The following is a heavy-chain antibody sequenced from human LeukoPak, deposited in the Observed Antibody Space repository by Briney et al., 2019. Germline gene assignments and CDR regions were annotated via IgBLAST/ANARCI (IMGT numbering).Heavy chain of an antibody. J-gene: IGHJ6*03. Sequence: PSETLSLTCTVSGGSISSGGYYWSWIRQPPGKGLEWIGYIYHSGSTYYNPSLKSRVTISVDRSKNQFFLKVSSVTAADTAVYYCARHIVGAYFYMDVWGKGTTVTVSS. V-gene: IGHV4-30-2*01. D-gene: IGHD1-26*01. CDR3: ARHIVGAYFYMDV. CDR2: IYHSGST. CDR1: GGSISSGGYY.